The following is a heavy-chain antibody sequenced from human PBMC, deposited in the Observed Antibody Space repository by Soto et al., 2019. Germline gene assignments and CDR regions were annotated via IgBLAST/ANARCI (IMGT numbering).Heavy chain of an antibody. CDR3: AREVGVPTRGHFDS. CDR1: GFSFGTNS. V-gene: IGHV3-21*01. Sequence: EVQLVESGGGLVKPGGSLTLSCAASGFSFGTNSVDWVRQAPGKGLEWVSSISSTSKYIYYADSVKGRFTISRDNAKNSLYLQMTSLRVEDTAVYYGAREVGVPTRGHFDSWGQGTLVTVSS. CDR2: ISSTSKYI. J-gene: IGHJ4*02. D-gene: IGHD1-26*01.